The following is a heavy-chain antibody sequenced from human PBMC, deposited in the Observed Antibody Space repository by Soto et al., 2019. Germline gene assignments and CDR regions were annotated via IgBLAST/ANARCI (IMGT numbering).Heavy chain of an antibody. CDR2: IRSKAYGGTT. V-gene: IGHV3-49*03. CDR3: NRDTVQWELRPDY. Sequence: PGGSLRLSCTASGFTFGDYAMSWFRQAPGKGLEWVGFIRSKAYGGTTEYAASVKGRFTISRDDSKSIAYLQMNSLKTEDTAVYYCNRDTVQWELRPDYWGQGTLVTVSS. CDR1: GFTFGDYA. D-gene: IGHD1-26*01. J-gene: IGHJ4*02.